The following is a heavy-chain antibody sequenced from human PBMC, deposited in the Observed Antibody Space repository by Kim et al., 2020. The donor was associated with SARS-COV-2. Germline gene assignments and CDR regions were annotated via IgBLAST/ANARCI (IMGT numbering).Heavy chain of an antibody. CDR3: ARGSGSYSGVDWFDP. CDR2: IIPIFGTA. V-gene: IGHV1-69*13. CDR1: GGTFSSYA. Sequence: SVKVSCKASGGTFSSYAISWVRQAPGQGLEWMGGIIPIFGTANYAQKFQGRVTITADESTSTAYMELSSLRSEDTAVYYCARGSGSYSGVDWFDPWGQGTLVTVSS. D-gene: IGHD3-10*01. J-gene: IGHJ5*02.